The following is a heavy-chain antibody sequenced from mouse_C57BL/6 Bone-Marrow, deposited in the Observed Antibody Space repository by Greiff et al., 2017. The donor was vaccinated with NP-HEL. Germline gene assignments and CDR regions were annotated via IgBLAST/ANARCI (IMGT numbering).Heavy chain of an antibody. CDR1: GFSLTSYG. D-gene: IGHD2-4*01. CDR2: IWSGGST. J-gene: IGHJ3*01. Sequence: VKLVESGPGLVQPSQSLSITCTVSGFSLTSYGVHWVRQSPGKGLEWLGVIWSGGSTDYNAAFISRLSISKDNSKSQVFFKMNSLQADDTAIYYCARNPYDYDGGFAYWGQGTLVTVSA. CDR3: ARNPYDYDGGFAY. V-gene: IGHV2-2*01.